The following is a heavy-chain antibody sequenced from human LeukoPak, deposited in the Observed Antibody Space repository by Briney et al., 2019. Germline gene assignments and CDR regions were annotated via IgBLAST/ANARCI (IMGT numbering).Heavy chain of an antibody. CDR2: IIPIFGTT. V-gene: IGHV1-69*13. CDR1: GGTFSSDA. CDR3: ARCGAGDYNNHHNPYYNYMDV. J-gene: IGHJ6*03. D-gene: IGHD4-11*01. Sequence: SVKVSCKASGGTFSSDAISWVRQAPGQGLEWMESIIPIFGTTEYAQKFRGRVTITSDESTSTAYMELHTLTSDDTAVYFCARCGAGDYNNHHNPYYNYMDVWGKGTTVTV.